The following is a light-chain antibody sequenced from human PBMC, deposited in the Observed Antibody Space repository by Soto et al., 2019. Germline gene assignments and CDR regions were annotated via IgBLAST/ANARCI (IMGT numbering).Light chain of an antibody. V-gene: IGKV1-9*01. CDR3: QQYYSYPQT. J-gene: IGKJ5*01. Sequence: GDRVTITCRASQGVANYFAWYQQKPGKAPNLLIYAASTLQGGVPSRFSGSGSGTEFTLTISSLQPEELATHYRQQYYSYPQTFGQGTRLEIK. CDR2: AAS. CDR1: QGVANY.